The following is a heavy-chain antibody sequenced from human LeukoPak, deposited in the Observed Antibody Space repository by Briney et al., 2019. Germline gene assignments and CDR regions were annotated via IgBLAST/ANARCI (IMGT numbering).Heavy chain of an antibody. V-gene: IGHV4-39*01. CDR1: GDSISSSGYY. CDR3: QIVMVTMLDY. J-gene: IGHJ4*02. D-gene: IGHD2-21*02. CDR2: IYYSGST. Sequence: SETLSLTCTVSGDSISSSGYYWGWIRQPPGKGLEWIGSIYYSGSTYYNPSLKSRVTISVDTSKNQFSLKLSSVTAADTAVYYCQIVMVTMLDYWGQGTLVTVSS.